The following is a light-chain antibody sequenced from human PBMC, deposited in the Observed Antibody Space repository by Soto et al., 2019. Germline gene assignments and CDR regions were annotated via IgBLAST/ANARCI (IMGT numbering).Light chain of an antibody. Sequence: EIVMTQSPATLSESPGGRAPLSCGTSQSVTGDLAWYQQRPGQAPRPLIYAASTRATGVPDRFSGSGSGTEFTLTISSLQSEDFAVYYCQQYSNWPPLTFGGGTKVEIK. CDR1: QSVTGD. J-gene: IGKJ4*01. CDR2: AAS. CDR3: QQYSNWPPLT. V-gene: IGKV3-15*01.